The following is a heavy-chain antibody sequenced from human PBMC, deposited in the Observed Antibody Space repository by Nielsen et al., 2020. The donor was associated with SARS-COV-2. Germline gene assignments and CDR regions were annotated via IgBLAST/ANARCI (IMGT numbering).Heavy chain of an antibody. J-gene: IGHJ5*02. V-gene: IGHV4-34*01. CDR3: ARGLYGSGSYYNPNWFDP. D-gene: IGHD3-10*01. CDR1: GGSFSGYY. Sequence: SETLSLTCAVYGGSFSGYYWSWIRQPPGKGLEWIGEINHSGSTNYNPSLKSRVTISVDTSKNQFSLKLSSVTAADTAVYYCARGLYGSGSYYNPNWFDPWGQGTLVTVSS. CDR2: INHSGST.